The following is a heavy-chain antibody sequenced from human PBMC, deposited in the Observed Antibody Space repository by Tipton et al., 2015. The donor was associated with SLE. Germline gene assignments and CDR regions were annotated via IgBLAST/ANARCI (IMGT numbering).Heavy chain of an antibody. CDR3: ARDGRGYCDNSGCSEYHWFDP. V-gene: IGHV4-39*07. D-gene: IGHD2-15*01. J-gene: IGHJ5*02. CDR1: GASISTSNYY. Sequence: TLSLTCKVSGASISTSNYYWAWIRQPPGKGPEGIGTIFHGGITYSSPSLRSRVTISMDATKNQFSLKLTSMTAADTAVYYCARDGRGYCDNSGCSEYHWFDPWGQGTLVTISS. CDR2: IFHGGIT.